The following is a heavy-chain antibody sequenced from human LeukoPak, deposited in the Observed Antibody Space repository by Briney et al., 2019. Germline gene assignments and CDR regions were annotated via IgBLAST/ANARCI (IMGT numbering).Heavy chain of an antibody. CDR1: GGSFSGYY. Sequence: PSETLSLTCAVYGGSFSGYYWSWIRQPPGKGLEWIGEINHSGSTNYNPSLKSRVTMSVDTSKNQFSLKLSSVTAADTAVYYCARGLGGSYYVRYYYYYMDVWGKGTTVTISS. J-gene: IGHJ6*03. CDR3: ARGLGGSYYVRYYYYYMDV. CDR2: INHSGST. D-gene: IGHD1-26*01. V-gene: IGHV4-34*01.